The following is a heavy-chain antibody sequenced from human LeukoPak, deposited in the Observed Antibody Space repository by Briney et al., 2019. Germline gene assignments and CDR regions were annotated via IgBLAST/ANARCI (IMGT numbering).Heavy chain of an antibody. Sequence: GASVKVSCKASGYTFTSYYMHWVRQATGQGLEWMGIINPSGGSTSYAQKFQGRVTMTRDMSTSTVYMELSSLRSEDTAVYYCARAVYVFRAVAGGPNDYWGQGTLVTVSS. J-gene: IGHJ4*02. V-gene: IGHV1-46*01. CDR1: GYTFTSYY. D-gene: IGHD6-19*01. CDR3: ARAVYVFRAVAGGPNDY. CDR2: INPSGGST.